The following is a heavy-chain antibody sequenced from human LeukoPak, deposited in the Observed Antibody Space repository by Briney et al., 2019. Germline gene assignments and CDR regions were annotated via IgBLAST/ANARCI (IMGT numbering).Heavy chain of an antibody. Sequence: GGSLRISCKASGFSFSNYYMNWVRQAPGKGLEWLSHINGRGGIINYADSVKGRFTISRDNARNTLYLQMNSLRAEDTAVYYCARTGESHYYYYGMDVWGQGTTVTVSS. V-gene: IGHV3-48*04. D-gene: IGHD3-10*01. J-gene: IGHJ6*02. CDR3: ARTGESHYYYYGMDV. CDR2: INGRGGII. CDR1: GFSFSNYY.